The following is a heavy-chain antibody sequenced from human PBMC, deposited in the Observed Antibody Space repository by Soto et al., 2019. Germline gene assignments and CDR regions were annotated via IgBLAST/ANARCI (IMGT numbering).Heavy chain of an antibody. CDR2: IYSGGGT. Sequence: GGSLRLSCAVSGFAVDYMSWVRQAPGKGLEWVSVIYSGGGTYYADSVRGRFIISRDKSKNTLYLQMNSLGVEDTAVYYCTIDGSGHWGQGTLVTVSS. V-gene: IGHV3-66*01. D-gene: IGHD2-2*03. CDR1: GFAVDY. CDR3: TIDGSGH. J-gene: IGHJ4*02.